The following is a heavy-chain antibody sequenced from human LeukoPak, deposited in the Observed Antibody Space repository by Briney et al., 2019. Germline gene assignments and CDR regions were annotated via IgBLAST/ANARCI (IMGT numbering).Heavy chain of an antibody. Sequence: SETLSLTCTVSGGSIGSYYWNWIRQPAGKGLEWIGHVYPSGSTNSNPSLQSRVTMSVDTSKNQFSLKLTSVTAADTAVYFCARGHNSGWRNFDYWGQGTLVTVSS. CDR2: VYPSGST. V-gene: IGHV4-4*07. D-gene: IGHD6-19*01. CDR3: ARGHNSGWRNFDY. J-gene: IGHJ4*02. CDR1: GGSIGSYY.